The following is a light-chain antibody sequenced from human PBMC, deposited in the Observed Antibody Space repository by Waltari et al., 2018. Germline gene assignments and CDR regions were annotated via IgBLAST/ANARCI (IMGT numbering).Light chain of an antibody. Sequence: DIQLTQSPSFLSASVGDRVTIPCRASPNINKFLNWYQQKPGKAPKFLIDAASLLQTGVPSRFRGSGSGTEVTLTIDSLQPEDFATYFCQHSHSTPITFGPGTTVDV. CDR3: QHSHSTPIT. CDR2: AAS. J-gene: IGKJ3*01. CDR1: PNINKF. V-gene: IGKV1-39*01.